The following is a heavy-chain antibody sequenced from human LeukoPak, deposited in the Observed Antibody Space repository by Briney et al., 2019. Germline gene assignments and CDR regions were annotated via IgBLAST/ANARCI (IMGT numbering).Heavy chain of an antibody. J-gene: IGHJ3*01. D-gene: IGHD3-22*01. CDR1: GYRFNAYW. CDR2: IYPDDSDT. V-gene: IGHV5-51*01. Sequence: GESLKISCKGSGYRFNAYWIAWVRQMPGKGLEWMGIIYPDDSDTRYSPSFQGQVTISADKSVRTAYLQWSSLKASDTAMYYCARPNITSYYDSRGHDALDVWGQGTMVTVSS. CDR3: ARPNITSYYDSRGHDALDV.